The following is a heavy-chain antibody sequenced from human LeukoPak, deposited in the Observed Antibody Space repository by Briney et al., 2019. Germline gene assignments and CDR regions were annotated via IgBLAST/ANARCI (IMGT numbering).Heavy chain of an antibody. J-gene: IGHJ4*02. CDR3: ARGPTNGQAFDY. CDR1: GFTFSSSW. Sequence: GGSLRLSCVASGFTFSSSWMTWGRQAPGKGLEWVARIREDGSQKTAVDSVRGRFTISRDNAKNSVYLQMDSLRAEDTAVYYCARGPTNGQAFDYWGQGTLVSVSS. D-gene: IGHD2-8*01. V-gene: IGHV3-7*01. CDR2: IREDGSQK.